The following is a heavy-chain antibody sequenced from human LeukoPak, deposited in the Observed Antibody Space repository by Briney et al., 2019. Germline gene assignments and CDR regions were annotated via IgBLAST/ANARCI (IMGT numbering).Heavy chain of an antibody. CDR1: GFTFSSYS. CDR3: ARRAVAGGNCFDY. D-gene: IGHD6-19*01. V-gene: IGHV3-21*01. Sequence: GGSLRLSCAASGFTFSSYSMNWVRQAPGKGLEWVSSISSSSSYIYYADSVKGRFTISRANAKNSLYLQMNSLRAEDTAVYYCARRAVAGGNCFDYWGQGTLVTVSS. J-gene: IGHJ4*02. CDR2: ISSSSSYI.